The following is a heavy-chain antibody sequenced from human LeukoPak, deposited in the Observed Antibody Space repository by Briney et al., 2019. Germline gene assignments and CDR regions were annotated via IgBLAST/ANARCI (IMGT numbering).Heavy chain of an antibody. CDR3: ASRKDTPHLPDY. CDR1: GFTFSSYA. D-gene: IGHD5-18*01. CDR2: ISYDGSNK. J-gene: IGHJ4*02. V-gene: IGHV3-30-3*01. Sequence: GRSLRLSCAASGFTFSSYAMHWVRQAPGKGLEWVAVISYDGSNKYYADSVKGRFTISRDNSKDTLYLQMNSLRAEDTAAYYCASRKDTPHLPDYWGQGTLVTVSS.